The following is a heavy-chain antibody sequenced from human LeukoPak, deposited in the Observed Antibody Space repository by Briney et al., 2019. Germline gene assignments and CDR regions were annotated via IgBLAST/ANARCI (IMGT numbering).Heavy chain of an antibody. V-gene: IGHV1-2*02. CDR3: AREQKLLWFGEPLHNWFDP. D-gene: IGHD3-10*01. CDR2: TNPNSGGT. CDR1: GYTFTGYY. J-gene: IGHJ5*02. Sequence: ASVKVSCKASGYTFTGYYMHWVRQAPGQGLEWMGWTNPNSGGTNYAQKFQGRVTMTRDTSISTAYMELSRLRSDDTAVYYCAREQKLLWFGEPLHNWFDPWGQGTLVTVSS.